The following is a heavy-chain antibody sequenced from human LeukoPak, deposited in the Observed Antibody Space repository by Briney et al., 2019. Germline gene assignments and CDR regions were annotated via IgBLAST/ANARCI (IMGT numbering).Heavy chain of an antibody. D-gene: IGHD3-10*01. CDR1: GGSVSSGSYY. V-gene: IGHV4-61*01. CDR3: ARFGITVVRGGKYYFDY. Sequence: SETLSLTCTVSGGSVSSGSYYWSWIRPPPGKGLEWFGYIYYSGSTNYNPSLKSRVTISVDTSKNQFSLKLSSVTAADTAVYYCARFGITVVRGGKYYFDYWGQGTLVTVSS. J-gene: IGHJ4*02. CDR2: IYYSGST.